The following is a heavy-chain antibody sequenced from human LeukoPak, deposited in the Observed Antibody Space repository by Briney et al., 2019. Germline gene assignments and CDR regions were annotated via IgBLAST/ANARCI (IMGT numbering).Heavy chain of an antibody. CDR3: VESRMGDAFDI. CDR1: GGSISNTDYY. D-gene: IGHD1-1*01. Sequence: LSLTCTVSGGSISNTDYYWGWIRQAPGKGLEWVGRTKNKANNYITEYAASVKGRFTISRDDSKNSLYLQMNSLKTEDTAVYYCVESRMGDAFDIWGQGTLVTVSS. V-gene: IGHV3-72*01. J-gene: IGHJ3*02. CDR2: TKNKANNYIT.